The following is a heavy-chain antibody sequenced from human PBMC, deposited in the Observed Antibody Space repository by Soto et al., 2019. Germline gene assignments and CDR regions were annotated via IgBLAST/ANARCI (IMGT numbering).Heavy chain of an antibody. J-gene: IGHJ4*02. CDR2: IYYSGTT. V-gene: IGHV4-31*03. CDR1: GGSINSGDYY. D-gene: IGHD2-21*02. Sequence: PSETLSLTCTVSGGSINSGDYYWTWIRQLPGKGLEWIGYIYYSGTTYYNPSLESRLTISVDTSKSQFSLKLNSVTAADTAVYYCARRDGSDPYYFGYWGQGTLVTVSS. CDR3: ARRDGSDPYYFGY.